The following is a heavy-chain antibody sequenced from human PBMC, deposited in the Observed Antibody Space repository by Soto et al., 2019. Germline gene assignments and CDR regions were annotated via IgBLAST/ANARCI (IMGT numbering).Heavy chain of an antibody. CDR2: IIPIFGTA. V-gene: IGHV1-69*13. Sequence: ASVKVSCKASGGTFSSYAISWVRQAPGQGLEWMGGIIPIFGTANYAQKFQGRVTITADESTSTAYMELSSLRSEYTAVYYCARDLNSLLYYYDSSGQYYYYGMDVWGQGTTVTVSS. J-gene: IGHJ6*02. CDR1: GGTFSSYA. CDR3: ARDLNSLLYYYDSSGQYYYYGMDV. D-gene: IGHD3-22*01.